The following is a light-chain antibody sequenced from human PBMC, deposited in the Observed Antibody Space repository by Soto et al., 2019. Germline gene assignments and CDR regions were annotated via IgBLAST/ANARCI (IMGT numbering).Light chain of an antibody. CDR3: QQYKDWRP. CDR1: QRVVND. V-gene: IGKV3-15*01. J-gene: IGKJ1*01. CDR2: DAS. Sequence: TFMTQSPATLSVSPGGRATLSWRAIQRVVNDFAWYQQRPGQAPRLLIFDASTRDTGIPARLSGSGSGTEFNLTIISLQSEDFAVYYCQQYKDWRPFGKGTXVEI.